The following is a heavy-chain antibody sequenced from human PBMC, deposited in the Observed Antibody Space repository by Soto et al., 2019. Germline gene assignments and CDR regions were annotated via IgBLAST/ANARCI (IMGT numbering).Heavy chain of an antibody. J-gene: IGHJ1*01. D-gene: IGHD6-25*01. CDR3: ARGGSAGCPLNF. CDR1: GYNFGTYW. CDR2: IDPRDSYV. V-gene: IGHV5-10-1*01. Sequence: GESLKISCKVSGYNFGTYWITWVRQVPGKGLEWMGRIDPRDSYVNYSPSFRGHVTLSVDKSTNTASLQWNTLKASDTAIYYCARGGSAGCPLNFWAQGPWVTVS.